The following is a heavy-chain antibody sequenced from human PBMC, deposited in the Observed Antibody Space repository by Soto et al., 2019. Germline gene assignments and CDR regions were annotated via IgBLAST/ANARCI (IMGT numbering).Heavy chain of an antibody. CDR3: GKGATVVSVYVPLWYYGVDV. J-gene: IGHJ6*02. Sequence: EVQLLESGGGLVQPGGSLRLSCAPSGFTFSSYAMSWVRQAPGKGLEWVSTISGSGGNKYSADSVKGRFTVSRDNFKNTLYRQMSSLRAEDTDVYFCGKGATVVSVYVPLWYYGVDVWGQGTTVTVSS. CDR2: ISGSGGNK. CDR1: GFTFSSYA. D-gene: IGHD5-12*01. V-gene: IGHV3-23*01.